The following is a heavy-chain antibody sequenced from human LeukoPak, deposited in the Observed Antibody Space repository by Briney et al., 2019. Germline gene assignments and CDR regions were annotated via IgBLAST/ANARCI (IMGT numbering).Heavy chain of an antibody. J-gene: IGHJ4*02. Sequence: GGSLRLSCAASGFTFSSYNMNWVRQAPGKGLEWVSSITSGSSYIYYADSVKGRFTISRDNAKNSLYLQMNSLRAEDTAVYYCARDGDYDILTGYYYYFDYWGQGTLVTVSS. CDR2: ITSGSSYI. V-gene: IGHV3-21*01. CDR3: ARDGDYDILTGYYYYFDY. D-gene: IGHD3-9*01. CDR1: GFTFSSYN.